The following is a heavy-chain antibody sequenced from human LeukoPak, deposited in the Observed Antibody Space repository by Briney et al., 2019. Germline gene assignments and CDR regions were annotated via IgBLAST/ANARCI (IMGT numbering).Heavy chain of an antibody. CDR1: GGSFSGYY. Sequence: SETLSLTCAVYGGSFSGYYWSWIRQPPGKGLEWIGEINHSGSTNYNPSLKSRVTISVDTSKNQFSLKLSSVTAADTAVYYCARVESSVGDRTLDYWGQGTLVTVSS. CDR3: ARVESSVGDRTLDY. D-gene: IGHD2-21*02. J-gene: IGHJ4*02. V-gene: IGHV4-34*01. CDR2: INHSGST.